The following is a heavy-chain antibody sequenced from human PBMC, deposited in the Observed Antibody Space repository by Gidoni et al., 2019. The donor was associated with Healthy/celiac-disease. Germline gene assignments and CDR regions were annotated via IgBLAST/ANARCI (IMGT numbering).Heavy chain of an antibody. J-gene: IGHJ5*02. D-gene: IGHD2-21*02. CDR1: GFTVSSNY. V-gene: IGHV3-53*01. Sequence: EVQLVESGGGLIQPGGSLRLSCAASGFTVSSNYMSWVRQAPGKGLEWVSIIYSGGSTYYADSVKGRFTISRDNSKNTLYLQMNSLRAEDTAVYYCARGAYCGGDCYSGVGNWFDPWGQGTLVTVSS. CDR3: ARGAYCGGDCYSGVGNWFDP. CDR2: IYSGGST.